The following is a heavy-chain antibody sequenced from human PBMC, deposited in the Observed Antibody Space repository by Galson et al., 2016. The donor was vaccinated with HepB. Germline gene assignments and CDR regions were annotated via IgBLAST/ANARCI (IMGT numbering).Heavy chain of an antibody. D-gene: IGHD1-26*01. V-gene: IGHV4-39*01. Sequence: SETLSLTCTVSGGSISSGTYYWGWIRQPPGKGLEWIGSIYYSGTTSYNPSLKSRVTMSVDTPKNQFSLKLSSVTAADTAVYYCARRLGARPPADWGQGTLVIVSS. CDR3: ARRLGARPPAD. CDR2: IYYSGTT. CDR1: GGSISSGTYY. J-gene: IGHJ4*02.